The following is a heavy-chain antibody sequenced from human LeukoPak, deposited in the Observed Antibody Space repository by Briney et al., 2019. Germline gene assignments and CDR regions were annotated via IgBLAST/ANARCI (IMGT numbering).Heavy chain of an antibody. J-gene: IGHJ4*02. CDR2: MYYSGST. CDR3: ARPHNWNYPSYFDY. V-gene: IGHV4-39*01. CDR1: GGSISSGSYY. D-gene: IGHD1-7*01. Sequence: PSETLSLTCTVSGGSISSGSYYWGWVRQPPGKGLEWIGSMYYSGSTYYNPSLKSRVTISVDTSKNQFSLKLRSVTAADTAVYYCARPHNWNYPSYFDYWGQGTLVTVSS.